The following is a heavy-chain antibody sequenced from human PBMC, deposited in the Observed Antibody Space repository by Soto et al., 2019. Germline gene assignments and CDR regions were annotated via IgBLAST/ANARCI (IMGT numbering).Heavy chain of an antibody. CDR2: IIPIFGTA. CDR1: GGTFSSYA. J-gene: IGHJ6*02. V-gene: IGHV1-69*01. CDR3: ARYSSGWYDYYYYGMDV. Sequence: QVQLVQSGAEVQKPGSSVKVSCKASGGTFSSYAISWVRQAPGQGLEWMGGIIPIFGTANYAQKFQGRVTITADESTSTAYMELSSLRSEDTAVYYCARYSSGWYDYYYYGMDVWGQGTTVTVSS. D-gene: IGHD6-19*01.